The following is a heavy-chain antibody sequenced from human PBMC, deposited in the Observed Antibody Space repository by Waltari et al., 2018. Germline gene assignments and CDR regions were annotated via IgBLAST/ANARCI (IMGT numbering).Heavy chain of an antibody. J-gene: IGHJ4*02. D-gene: IGHD3-3*01. CDR3: ARVGSDYDFWSGYSD. CDR2: IYYSGST. V-gene: IGHV4-39*07. CDR1: GGSISSSSYY. Sequence: QLQLQESGPGLVKPSETLSLTCTVSGGSISSSSYYWGWIRQPPGKGLEWIGSIYYSGSTYYNPSLKSRVTISVDTSKNQFSLKLSSVTAADTAVYYCARVGSDYDFWSGYSDWGQGTLVTVSS.